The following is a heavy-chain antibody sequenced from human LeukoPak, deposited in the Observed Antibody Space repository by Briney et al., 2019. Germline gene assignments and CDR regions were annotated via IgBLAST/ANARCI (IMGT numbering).Heavy chain of an antibody. CDR3: ARDPAWLYFHQ. J-gene: IGHJ1*01. D-gene: IGHD3-22*01. V-gene: IGHV3-53*01. Sequence: GGSLRLSCAASGFTVSGNYMSWVRQAPAKGLDWVSVIYSGDSTYCADSVKGRFTISRHNSKNTVYLQMNSLRAEDTAIYYCARDPAWLYFHQWGQGTLVTVSS. CDR1: GFTVSGNY. CDR2: IYSGDST.